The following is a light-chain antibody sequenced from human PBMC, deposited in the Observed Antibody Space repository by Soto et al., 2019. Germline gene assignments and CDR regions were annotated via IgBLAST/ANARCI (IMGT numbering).Light chain of an antibody. CDR3: SSYTTSSSYV. J-gene: IGLJ1*01. Sequence: QSVLAQPASVSGSPGQSVTISRTGTSSDVGGYNYVSWYQQHPGTAPKLIIYEVNNRPLGVSNRFSGSKSGNTASLTISGLQAGDEADYFCSSYTTSSSYVFGPGTKVTVL. V-gene: IGLV2-14*01. CDR2: EVN. CDR1: SSDVGGYNY.